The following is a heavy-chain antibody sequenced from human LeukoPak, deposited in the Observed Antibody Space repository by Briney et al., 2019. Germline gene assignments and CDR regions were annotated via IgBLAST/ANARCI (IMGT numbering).Heavy chain of an antibody. CDR1: GYTFTSYY. J-gene: IGHJ6*04. CDR2: INPSGGST. D-gene: IGHD3-10*01. Sequence: ASVKVSCKASGYTFTSYYMHWVRQAPRQGLEWMGIINPSGGSTSYAQKFQGRVTMTRDTSTSTVYMELSSLRSEDTAVYYCASSRGSGSYGFGMDVWGKGTTVTVSS. CDR3: ASSRGSGSYGFGMDV. V-gene: IGHV1-46*01.